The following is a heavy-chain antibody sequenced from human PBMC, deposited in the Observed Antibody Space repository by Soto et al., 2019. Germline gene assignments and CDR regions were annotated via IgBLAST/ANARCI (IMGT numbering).Heavy chain of an antibody. D-gene: IGHD6-13*01. Sequence: GGSLRLSCAASGFTFGNYAMHWVRQAPGKGLEYVSAISSNGNSTYYADSVKGGFTISRDNSMNTLYLQMGSLRAEDMAVYYCARDRTAASPSYYMDVWGKGTTVTVSS. CDR2: ISSNGNST. J-gene: IGHJ6*03. CDR1: GFTFGNYA. V-gene: IGHV3-64*02. CDR3: ARDRTAASPSYYMDV.